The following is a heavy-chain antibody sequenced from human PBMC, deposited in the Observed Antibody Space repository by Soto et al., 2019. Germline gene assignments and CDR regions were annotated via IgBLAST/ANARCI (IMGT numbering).Heavy chain of an antibody. CDR2: ISWKSGSI. CDR3: AKDKVYSNYQYYFAS. D-gene: IGHD4-4*01. Sequence: EVQLVESGGGWVQPGRSLRLSCAASGFTFENYAMHWVRQGPGKGLEWVAGISWKSGSIGYADSVRGRFTISRDNANNSLYLQMNSLTPEDTALYYCAKDKVYSNYQYYFASWGQGTLVTVSS. CDR1: GFTFENYA. V-gene: IGHV3-9*01. J-gene: IGHJ4*02.